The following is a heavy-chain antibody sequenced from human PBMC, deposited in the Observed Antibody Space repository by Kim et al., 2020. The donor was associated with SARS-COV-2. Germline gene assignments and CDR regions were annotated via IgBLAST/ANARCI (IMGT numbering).Heavy chain of an antibody. Sequence: GGSLRLSCAASGFTFSSYGMHWVRQAPGKGLEWVAVISYDGSNKYYADSVKGRFTISRDNSKNTLYLQMNSLRAEDTAVYYCAKARAPVMWYYYMDVWGKGTTVTVSS. CDR2: ISYDGSNK. J-gene: IGHJ6*03. CDR1: GFTFSSYG. CDR3: AKARAPVMWYYYMDV. V-gene: IGHV3-30*18. D-gene: IGHD3-16*01.